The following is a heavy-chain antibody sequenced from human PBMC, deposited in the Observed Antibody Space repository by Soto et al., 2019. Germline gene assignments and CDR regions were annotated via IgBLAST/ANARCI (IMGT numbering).Heavy chain of an antibody. V-gene: IGHV1-69*06. Sequence: QVQLVQSGAEVKRPGSSVKVSCKASGGTFSSYAISWVRQAPGQGLEWMGGIIPVFGTGIYAQKLQGRVTITADKSTNTAYMELSSLRYEDTVVYFCAGVSGPGGYPYGLDYWGQGTVVTVSS. D-gene: IGHD5-18*01. CDR3: AGVSGPGGYPYGLDY. J-gene: IGHJ4*02. CDR2: IIPVFGTG. CDR1: GGTFSSYA.